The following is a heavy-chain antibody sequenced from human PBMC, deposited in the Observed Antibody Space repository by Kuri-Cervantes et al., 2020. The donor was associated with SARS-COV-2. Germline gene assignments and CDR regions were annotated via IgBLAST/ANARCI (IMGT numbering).Heavy chain of an antibody. CDR3: AKDRVGVQDF. Sequence: LSLTCAASGFNFSRTDMHWVRQAPGKGLEWVAVISHDGKDKKCIASGKGRFTISRDNSQNTLYLHMKSLRSEDTAMYYCAKDRVGVQDFWGQGTLVTVSS. CDR2: ISHDGKDK. D-gene: IGHD2-21*01. V-gene: IGHV3-30*18. CDR1: GFNFSRTD. J-gene: IGHJ4*02.